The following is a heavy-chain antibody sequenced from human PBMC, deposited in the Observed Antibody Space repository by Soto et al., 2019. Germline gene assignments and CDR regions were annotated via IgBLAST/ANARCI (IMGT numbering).Heavy chain of an antibody. V-gene: IGHV4-34*01. Sequence: SQTLSLTCAVDGGSFRGYYWTLIRQPPGTGLEWIGYIYHSGSTYYNPSLKSRVTISVDRSKNQFSLKLSSVTAADTAVYYCASGLVTTLHYWGQGTLVTVSS. CDR3: ASGLVTTLHY. CDR2: IYHSGST. CDR1: GGSFRGYY. D-gene: IGHD4-17*01. J-gene: IGHJ4*02.